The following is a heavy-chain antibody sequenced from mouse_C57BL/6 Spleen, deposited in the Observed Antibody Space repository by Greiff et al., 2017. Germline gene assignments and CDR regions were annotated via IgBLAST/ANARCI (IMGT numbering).Heavy chain of an antibody. J-gene: IGHJ1*03. CDR3: ARTAHGYYWYCDV. D-gene: IGHD2-2*01. CDR2: IDPSDSYT. Sequence: QVQLQQPGAELVMPGASVKLSCKASGYTFTSYWMHWVKQRPGQGLEWIGEIDPSDSYTNYNQKFKGKSTLTVDKSSSTAYMQLSSLTSEDSAVYYCARTAHGYYWYCDVWGTGTTVTVSS. V-gene: IGHV1-69*01. CDR1: GYTFTSYW.